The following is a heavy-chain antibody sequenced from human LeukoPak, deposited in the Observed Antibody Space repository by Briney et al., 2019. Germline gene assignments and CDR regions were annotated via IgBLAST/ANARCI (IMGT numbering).Heavy chain of an antibody. D-gene: IGHD3-22*01. V-gene: IGHV3-7*01. CDR1: GFTFSNYW. CDR2: IKKDGSEK. Sequence: GGSLRLSCAASGFTFSNYWMSWVRQAPGKGLEWVANIKKDGSEKYYVGSVKGRFTISRDNSKNTLYLQTNSLRAEDTAVYYCARGSGYYLVYFDYWGQGTLVTVSS. CDR3: ARGSGYYLVYFDY. J-gene: IGHJ4*02.